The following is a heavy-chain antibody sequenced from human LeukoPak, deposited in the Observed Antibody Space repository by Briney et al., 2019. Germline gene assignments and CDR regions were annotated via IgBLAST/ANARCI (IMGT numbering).Heavy chain of an antibody. V-gene: IGHV3-66*01. CDR2: IYSGGST. D-gene: IGHD4-23*01. CDR1: GFTVSSNY. CDR3: ARDLATVVTPVPY. J-gene: IGHJ4*02. Sequence: PGGSLRLSCAASGFTVSSNYMSWVRQAPGKGLEWVSVIYSGGSTYYADSVKGRFTISRDNSKNTLYLQMNSLRAEDTAVYYCARDLATVVTPVPYWGQGTLVTVSS.